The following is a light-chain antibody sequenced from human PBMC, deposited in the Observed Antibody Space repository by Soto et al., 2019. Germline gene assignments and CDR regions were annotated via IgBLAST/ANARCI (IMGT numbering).Light chain of an antibody. Sequence: QSALTQPASVSGSPGQSITISCTGTSSDVGGYNHVSWYQHSPGKAPKLILFAVSDRPSGVSHRFSGSKSGNTASLTISGLQAEHEADYYFCSYTSLSTVVFGGGTKLTVL. CDR1: SSDVGGYNH. J-gene: IGLJ2*01. V-gene: IGLV2-14*01. CDR3: CSYTSLSTVV. CDR2: AVS.